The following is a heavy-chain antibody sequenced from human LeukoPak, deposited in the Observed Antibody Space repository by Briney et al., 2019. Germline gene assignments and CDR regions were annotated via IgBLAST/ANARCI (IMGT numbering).Heavy chain of an antibody. Sequence: ASVKVSCKASGGTFSSYAISWVRQAPGQGLEWMGWISAYNGNTNYAQKLQGRVTMTTDTSTSTAYMELRSLRSDDTAVYYCARDLSGSPRSAFDIWGQGTMVTVSS. D-gene: IGHD1-26*01. CDR2: ISAYNGNT. J-gene: IGHJ3*02. CDR3: ARDLSGSPRSAFDI. V-gene: IGHV1-18*01. CDR1: GGTFSSYA.